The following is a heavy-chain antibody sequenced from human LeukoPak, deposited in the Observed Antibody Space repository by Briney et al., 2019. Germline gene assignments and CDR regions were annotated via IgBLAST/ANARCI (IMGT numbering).Heavy chain of an antibody. D-gene: IGHD3-16*01. CDR1: GGSISSYY. J-gene: IGHJ4*02. CDR3: ARVNYARDPYYFDY. CDR2: IYYSGST. Sequence: SETLSLTCTVSGGSISSYYWSWIRQPPGKGLEWIGYIYYSGSTYYNPSLKSRVTISVDTSKNQFSLKLSSVTAADTAVYYCARVNYARDPYYFDYWGQGTLVTVSS. V-gene: IGHV4-59*12.